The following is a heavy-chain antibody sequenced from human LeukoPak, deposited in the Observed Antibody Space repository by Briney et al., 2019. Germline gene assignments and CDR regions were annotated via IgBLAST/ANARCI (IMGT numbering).Heavy chain of an antibody. V-gene: IGHV3-9*01. CDR3: AKDMSRAAAGRFDY. D-gene: IGHD6-13*01. Sequence: GRSLRLSCAASGFTFDDYAMHWVRHAPGKGLEWVSGISWNSGSIGYADSVKGRFTISRDNAKNSLYLQMNSLRAEDTALYYCAKDMSRAAAGRFDYWGQGTLVTVSS. CDR1: GFTFDDYA. CDR2: ISWNSGSI. J-gene: IGHJ4*02.